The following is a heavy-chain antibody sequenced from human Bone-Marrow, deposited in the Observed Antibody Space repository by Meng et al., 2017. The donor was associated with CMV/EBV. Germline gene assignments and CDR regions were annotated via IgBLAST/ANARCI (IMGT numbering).Heavy chain of an antibody. CDR2: IKSKTDGGTT. CDR1: GFTFSNAW. Sequence: GGSLRLSCAASGFTFSNAWMSWVRQATGKGLEWVGRIKSKTDGGTTDYAAPVKGRFTISRDDSKNTLYLQMNSLKTEDTAVYYCTTGSYDSSGFDIWGQGTMVNVSS. J-gene: IGHJ3*02. V-gene: IGHV3-15*01. D-gene: IGHD3-22*01. CDR3: TTGSYDSSGFDI.